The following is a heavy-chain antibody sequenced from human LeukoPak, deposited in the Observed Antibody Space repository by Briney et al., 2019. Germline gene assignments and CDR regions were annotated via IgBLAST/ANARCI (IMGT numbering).Heavy chain of an antibody. CDR3: ARSGYDVVFDY. D-gene: IGHD5-12*01. CDR1: GFTFSSYA. V-gene: IGHV3-23*01. CDR2: ISGSGSST. J-gene: IGHJ4*02. Sequence: GGSLRLSCAASGFTFSSYAMSWVRQAPGKGLEWVSGISGSGSSTYYADSVKGRFTISRDNSKNTLYLQMNSLRAEDTAVYYCARSGYDVVFDYWGQGTLVTVSS.